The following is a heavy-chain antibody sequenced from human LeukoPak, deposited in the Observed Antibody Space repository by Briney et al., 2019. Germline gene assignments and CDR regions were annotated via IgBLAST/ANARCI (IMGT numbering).Heavy chain of an antibody. V-gene: IGHV4-34*01. CDR2: INHSGST. J-gene: IGHJ4*02. D-gene: IGHD2-21*02. Sequence: SETLSLTCAVYGGSFSGYYWSWIRQPPGKGLEWIGEINHSGSTNYNPSLKSRVTISVDTSKNQFSLKLSSVTAADTAVHYCAVTVVTPKCFDYWGQGTLVTVSS. CDR1: GGSFSGYY. CDR3: AVTVVTPKCFDY.